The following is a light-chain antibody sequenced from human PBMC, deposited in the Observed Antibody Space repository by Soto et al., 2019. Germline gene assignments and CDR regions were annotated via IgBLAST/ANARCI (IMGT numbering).Light chain of an antibody. J-gene: IGLJ2*01. Sequence: QSALTQPASVSGSPGQSITLSCTGTSSDIVGYDYVSWYQRHPGKAPKLIIYDVNNRPSGVSNRFSGSKSGNTASLTISGLQAEDEADYYCTSYASGSSHVVFGGGTKLTVL. V-gene: IGLV2-14*01. CDR2: DVN. CDR1: SSDIVGYDY. CDR3: TSYASGSSHVV.